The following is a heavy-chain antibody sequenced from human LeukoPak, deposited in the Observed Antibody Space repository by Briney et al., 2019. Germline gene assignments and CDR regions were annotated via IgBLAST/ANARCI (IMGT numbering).Heavy chain of an antibody. CDR3: ARAGCSSTSCYFLTNYYFDY. CDR1: GGTFSSYA. Sequence: SVKVSCKASGGTFSSYAISWVRQAPGHGLEWLGGIITILGTANYAQKFQGRVTITTDESTSTAYLELSSLRSEDTAVYYCARAGCSSTSCYFLTNYYFDYWGQGTLVTVSS. V-gene: IGHV1-69*05. CDR2: IITILGTA. J-gene: IGHJ4*02. D-gene: IGHD2-2*01.